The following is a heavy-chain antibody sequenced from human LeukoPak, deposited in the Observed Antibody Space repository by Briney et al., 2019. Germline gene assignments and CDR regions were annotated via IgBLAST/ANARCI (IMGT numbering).Heavy chain of an antibody. CDR1: GYTFSSYG. Sequence: ASVKVSCKASGYTFSSYGISWVRQAPGQGLEWMGWISAYNGNTNYAQKHRGRVTMTTDTPTSTAYMEVRSLRSDDTAIYYCARQVDTSMALPDYWGQGTLVTVSS. V-gene: IGHV1-18*01. CDR3: ARQVDTSMALPDY. J-gene: IGHJ4*02. D-gene: IGHD5-18*01. CDR2: ISAYNGNT.